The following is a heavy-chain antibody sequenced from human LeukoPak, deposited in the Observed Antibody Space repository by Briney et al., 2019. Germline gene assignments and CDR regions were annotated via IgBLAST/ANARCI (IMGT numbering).Heavy chain of an antibody. CDR1: GGSISSGGYY. V-gene: IGHV4-31*03. CDR2: IYYSGST. Sequence: SQTLSLTCTASGGSISSGGYYWIWIRHHPGKGLEWIGYIYYSGSTYYNPSLKSRVTISVDTSKNQFSLKLSSVTAADTAVYYCASYGSGPRYYFDYWGQGTLVTVSS. J-gene: IGHJ4*02. CDR3: ASYGSGPRYYFDY. D-gene: IGHD3-10*01.